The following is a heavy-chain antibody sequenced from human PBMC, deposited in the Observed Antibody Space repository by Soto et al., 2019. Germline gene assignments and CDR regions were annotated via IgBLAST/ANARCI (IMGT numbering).Heavy chain of an antibody. Sequence: QVQLVQSGAAVKKPGSSVKVSCKASGGTFSSYAISWVRQAPGQGLEWMGGIIPIFGTANYAQKFQGRVTITAHKATRTAYMELSRVRPEDKAGYYCGTLRGMAMVKIDYGGQGTLVTFSS. J-gene: IGHJ4*02. V-gene: IGHV1-69*06. CDR1: GGTFSSYA. CDR2: IIPIFGTA. D-gene: IGHD5-18*01. CDR3: GTLRGMAMVKIDY.